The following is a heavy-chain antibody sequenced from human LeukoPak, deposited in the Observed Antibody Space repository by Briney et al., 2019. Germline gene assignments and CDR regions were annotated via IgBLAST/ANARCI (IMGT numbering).Heavy chain of an antibody. CDR1: GFTLNNYA. D-gene: IGHD3-10*02. V-gene: IGHV3-23*01. Sequence: PGGSLRLSCAASGFTLNNYAMSWVRQAPGKGLQWVSGISSSGGNTYYVDSVKGRFTISRDNSKNTLYLQMNSLRAEDTAVYYCAELGITMIGGVWGKGTTVTISS. CDR2: ISSSGGNT. J-gene: IGHJ6*04. CDR3: AELGITMIGGV.